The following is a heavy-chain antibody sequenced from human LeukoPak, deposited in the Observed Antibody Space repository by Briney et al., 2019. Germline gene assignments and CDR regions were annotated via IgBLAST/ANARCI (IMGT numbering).Heavy chain of an antibody. J-gene: IGHJ4*02. CDR2: IYYSGTT. CDR1: GGSISSRSYS. D-gene: IGHD5-18*01. Sequence: PSETLSLTCTVSGGSISSRSYSWGRIRQPPGKGLEWIGNIYYSGTTYYNPSLKSRVTISVDTSKNQFSLKLSSVTAADTSVYYCARLDSYGPGDYWGQGTLVTVSS. CDR3: ARLDSYGPGDY. V-gene: IGHV4-39*01.